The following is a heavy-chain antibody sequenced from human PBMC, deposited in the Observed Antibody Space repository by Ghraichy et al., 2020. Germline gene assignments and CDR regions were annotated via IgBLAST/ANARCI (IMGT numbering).Heavy chain of an antibody. V-gene: IGHV3-53*01. CDR3: ARDASGSYFFDY. J-gene: IGHJ4*02. D-gene: IGHD1-26*01. CDR1: GFTVSSNY. Sequence: GESLNISCAASGFTVSSNYMSWVRQAPGKGLEWVSVIYTDGRTYYADSVKGRFTISRDNSKNTLYLQMNSLRAEDTAMYYCARDASGSYFFDYWGQGTLVTVSS. CDR2: IYTDGRT.